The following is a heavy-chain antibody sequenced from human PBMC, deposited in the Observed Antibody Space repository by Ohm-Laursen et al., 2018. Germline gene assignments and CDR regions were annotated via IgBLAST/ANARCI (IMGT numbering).Heavy chain of an antibody. J-gene: IGHJ4*02. V-gene: IGHV4-61*05. CDR1: GGSISSSSYY. CDR3: AGRGY. CDR2: IYTSGST. Sequence: SDTLSLTCTVSGGSISSSSYYWGWIRQPPGKGLEWIGRIYTSGSTNYNPSLKSRVTMSVDTSKNQFSLKLSSVTATDTAVYYCAGRGYWGQGTLVTVSS.